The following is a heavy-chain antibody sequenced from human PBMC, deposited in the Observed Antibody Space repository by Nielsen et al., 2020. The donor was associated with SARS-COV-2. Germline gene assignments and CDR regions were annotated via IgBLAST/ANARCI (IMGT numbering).Heavy chain of an antibody. CDR2: ISGSGGST. CDR3: AKDRRSGELLLAAFDI. J-gene: IGHJ3*02. CDR1: GFTFSDYY. V-gene: IGHV3-23*01. D-gene: IGHD1-26*01. Sequence: GGSLRLSCAASGFTFSDYYMSWIRQAPGKGLEWVSAISGSGGSTYYADSVKGRFTISRDNSKNTLYLQMNSLRAEDTAVYYCAKDRRSGELLLAAFDIWGQGTMVTVSS.